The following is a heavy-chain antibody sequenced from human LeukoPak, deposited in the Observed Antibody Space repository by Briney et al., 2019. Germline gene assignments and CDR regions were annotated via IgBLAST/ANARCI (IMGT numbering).Heavy chain of an antibody. D-gene: IGHD1-26*01. J-gene: IGHJ3*02. V-gene: IGHV3-21*01. CDR1: GFTFSSYS. Sequence: GSLRLSCAASGFTFSSYSMNWVRPAPGKGLEWVSSISSSSSYIYYADSVKGRFTISRDNAKNSLYLQMNSLRAEDTAVYYCAREDRGTAQGAFDIWGQGTMVTVSS. CDR3: AREDRGTAQGAFDI. CDR2: ISSSSSYI.